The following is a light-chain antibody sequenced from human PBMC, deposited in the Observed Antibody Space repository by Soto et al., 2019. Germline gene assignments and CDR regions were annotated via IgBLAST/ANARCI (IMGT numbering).Light chain of an antibody. CDR1: SSDVGGYNY. CDR2: EVS. J-gene: IGLJ1*01. CDR3: SSYTSSSTLLDV. V-gene: IGLV2-14*01. Sequence: QAASVSGSPGQSITISCTGTSSDVGGYNYVSWYQQHPGKAPKLMIYEVSNRPSGVSNRFSGSKSGNTASLTISGLQAEDEADYYCSSYTSSSTLLDVFGTGTKVTVL.